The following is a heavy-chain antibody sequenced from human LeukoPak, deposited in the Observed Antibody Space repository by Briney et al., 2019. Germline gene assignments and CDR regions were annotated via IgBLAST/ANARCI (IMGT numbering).Heavy chain of an antibody. CDR1: GFTFSSYG. CDR3: AKDRCSNGIGCYYYYMDV. D-gene: IGHD2-8*01. CDR2: IQYDGSNE. V-gene: IGHV3-30*02. Sequence: GGSLRLSRAASGFTFSSYGMHWVRQAPGKGLEWVAYIQYDGSNEQYAHSVKGRFRISRDSSENILYLQMNSLRAEDTAVYYCAKDRCSNGIGCYYYYMDVWGKGTTVTISS. J-gene: IGHJ6*03.